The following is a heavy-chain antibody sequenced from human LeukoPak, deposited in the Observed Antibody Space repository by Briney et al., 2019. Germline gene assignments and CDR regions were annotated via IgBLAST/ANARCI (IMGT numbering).Heavy chain of an antibody. V-gene: IGHV3-21*01. J-gene: IGHJ4*02. CDR1: GFTFSSYS. CDR2: ISSSSSYI. CDR3: ARLLGFGTGRRDGYNFADY. D-gene: IGHD5-24*01. Sequence: NPGGSLRLSCAASGFTFSSYSMNWVRQAPGKGLEWVSSISSSSSYIYYADSVKGRFTISRDNAKNSLYLQMNSLRAEDTAVYYCARLLGFGTGRRDGYNFADYWGQGTLVTVSS.